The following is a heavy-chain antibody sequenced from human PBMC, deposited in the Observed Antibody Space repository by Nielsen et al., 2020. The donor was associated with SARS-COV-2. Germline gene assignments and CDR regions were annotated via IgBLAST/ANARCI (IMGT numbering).Heavy chain of an antibody. D-gene: IGHD5-18*01. CDR1: GFTFSSYE. CDR2: ISSSSSTI. J-gene: IGHJ4*02. CDR3: AREVGYSYGRSFGY. V-gene: IGHV3-48*01. Sequence: GESLKISCAASGFTFSSYEMNWVRQAPGKGLEWVSYISSSSSTIYYADSVKGRFTISRDNAKNSLYLQMNSLRAEDTAVYYCAREVGYSYGRSFGYWGQGTLVTVSS.